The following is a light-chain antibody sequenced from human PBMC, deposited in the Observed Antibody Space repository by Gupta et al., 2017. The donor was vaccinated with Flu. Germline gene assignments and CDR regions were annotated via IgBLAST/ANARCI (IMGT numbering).Light chain of an antibody. Sequence: QPVFTQPPSVSPTPGHKVTISCSGSSSNIGNNYVSWYQQLPGTAPKLLIYDNNKRPSGIPDRFSGSKSGTSATLGITGLQTGDEADYYCGTWDSSLSAGVFGGGTKLTVL. CDR2: DNN. CDR1: SSNIGNNY. V-gene: IGLV1-51*01. J-gene: IGLJ3*02. CDR3: GTWDSSLSAGV.